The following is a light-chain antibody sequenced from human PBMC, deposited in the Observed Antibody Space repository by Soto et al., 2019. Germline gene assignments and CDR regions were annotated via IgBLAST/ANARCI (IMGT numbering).Light chain of an antibody. J-gene: IGKJ4*01. V-gene: IGKV3-15*01. CDR2: GAS. CDR3: QQYNQWPHP. Sequence: EIVMTQSPDTLSLSPGQRATLSCRASVSVRTDLAWYQQKPGQAPRLLIYGASTRAAGVPVRFSGSGSGTEFTLTISSLQSEDFAVYYCQQYNQWPHPFGGGTKVDIK. CDR1: VSVRTD.